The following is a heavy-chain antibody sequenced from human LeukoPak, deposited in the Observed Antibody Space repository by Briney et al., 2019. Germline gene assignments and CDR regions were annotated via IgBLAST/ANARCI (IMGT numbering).Heavy chain of an antibody. CDR1: GFTFSTYN. V-gene: IGHV3-30-3*01. D-gene: IGHD6-13*01. CDR3: ARVRAAGPYFDY. Sequence: PGGSLRLSCAASGFTFSTYNVYWVRQAPGKGLEWVAVISYDGSNKYYADSVKGRFTISRDNSENTLYLQMNSLRAEDTAVYYCARVRAAGPYFDYWGQGTLVTVSS. J-gene: IGHJ4*02. CDR2: ISYDGSNK.